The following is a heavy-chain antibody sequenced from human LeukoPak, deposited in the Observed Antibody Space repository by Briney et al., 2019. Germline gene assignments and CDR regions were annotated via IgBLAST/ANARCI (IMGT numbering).Heavy chain of an antibody. D-gene: IGHD3-22*01. Sequence: ASVKVSCKASGGTFSSYAISWVRQAPGQGLEWMGGIIPIFGTANYAQKFQGRVTITTDESTSTAYMELSSLRSEDTAVYYCARVGYYDSSGYYLREFDYWGQGILVTVSS. CDR1: GGTFSSYA. V-gene: IGHV1-69*05. CDR2: IIPIFGTA. CDR3: ARVGYYDSSGYYLREFDY. J-gene: IGHJ4*02.